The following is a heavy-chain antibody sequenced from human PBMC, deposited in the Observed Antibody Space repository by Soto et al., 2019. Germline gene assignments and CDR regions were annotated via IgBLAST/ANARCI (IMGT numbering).Heavy chain of an antibody. D-gene: IGHD3-10*01. J-gene: IGHJ5*02. CDR2: ISYDGSNK. CDR1: GFAFSSYG. V-gene: IGHV3-30*18. CDR3: AKNSLWFGELVGPYNWFDP. Sequence: GGSLRLSCAASGFAFSSYGMHWVRQAPGKGLEWVAVISYDGSNKYYADSVKGRFTISRDNSKNTLYLQMNSLRAEDTAVYYCAKNSLWFGELVGPYNWFDPWGQGT.